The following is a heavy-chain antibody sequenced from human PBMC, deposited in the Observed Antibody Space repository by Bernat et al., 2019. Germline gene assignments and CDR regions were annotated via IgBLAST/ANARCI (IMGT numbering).Heavy chain of an antibody. CDR1: GFTFSSHG. Sequence: EVQLLESGGGLVQPGESLRLSCAASGFTFSSHGMSWVRQAPGKGLEWVSSIGRSGNTYYSDSANGRFTISRDNSKNTLNLQMNTLRAEETAVYYCATRGPTGSYFFDSWGQGTLVTVSS. CDR2: IGRSGNT. CDR3: ATRGPTGSYFFDS. V-gene: IGHV3-23*01. J-gene: IGHJ4*02. D-gene: IGHD3-10*01.